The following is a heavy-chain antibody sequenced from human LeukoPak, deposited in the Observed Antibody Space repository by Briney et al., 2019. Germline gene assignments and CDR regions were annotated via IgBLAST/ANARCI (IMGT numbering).Heavy chain of an antibody. CDR1: GFTFTHHT. CDR3: ARAQMATIKGPFDS. Sequence: PGGSLRLSCAASGFTFTHHTMHWVRQAPGKGLEWVSPIGSSSSSSYIYYADSLKGRFTISRDNAKNSLYLQMNSLRAEDTAVYYCARAQMATIKGPFDSWGQGTLVTVSS. D-gene: IGHD5-24*01. V-gene: IGHV3-21*01. CDR2: IGSSSSSSYI. J-gene: IGHJ5*01.